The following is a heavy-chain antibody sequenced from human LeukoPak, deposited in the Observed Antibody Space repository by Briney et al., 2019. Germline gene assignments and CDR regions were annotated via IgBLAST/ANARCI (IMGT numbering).Heavy chain of an antibody. CDR1: GGSISSYY. CDR3: ARGPSIAAAGRWFDP. V-gene: IGHV4-59*01. D-gene: IGHD6-13*01. J-gene: IGHJ5*02. CDR2: IYYSGST. Sequence: SETLSLTCTVPGGSISSYYWSWIRQPPGKGLEWIGYIYYSGSTNYNPSLKSRVTISVDTSKNQFSLNLSSVTAADTAVYYCARGPSIAAAGRWFDPWGRGTLVTVSS.